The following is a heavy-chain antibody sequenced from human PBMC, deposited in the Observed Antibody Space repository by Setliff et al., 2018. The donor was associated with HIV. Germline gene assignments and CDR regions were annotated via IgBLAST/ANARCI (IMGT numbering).Heavy chain of an antibody. CDR3: ARNHYYGSGKNRWFDP. D-gene: IGHD3-10*01. CDR1: GGSIDSTDYY. Sequence: PSETLSLTCTVSGGSIDSTDYYWGWIRQLPGKGLEWIGSIFYSGRTTYNPSLKRRVTISVDTSKNQFSLKLTSVTAADTAVYYCARNHYYGSGKNRWFDPWGQGMLVTVSS. CDR2: IFYSGRT. V-gene: IGHV4-39*01. J-gene: IGHJ5*02.